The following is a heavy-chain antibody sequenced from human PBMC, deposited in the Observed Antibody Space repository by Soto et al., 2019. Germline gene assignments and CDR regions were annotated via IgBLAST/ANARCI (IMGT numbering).Heavy chain of an antibody. CDR2: INHSGST. CDR1: GGSFSGYY. D-gene: IGHD6-13*01. CDR3: ARAAAGNIDYYYYYMDV. V-gene: IGHV4-34*01. Sequence: SETLSLTCAVYGGSFSGYYWSWIRQPPGKGLEWIGEINHSGSTNYNPSLKSRVTISVDTSKNQFSLKLSSVTAADTAVYYCARAAAGNIDYYYYYMDVWGKGTTVTVSS. J-gene: IGHJ6*03.